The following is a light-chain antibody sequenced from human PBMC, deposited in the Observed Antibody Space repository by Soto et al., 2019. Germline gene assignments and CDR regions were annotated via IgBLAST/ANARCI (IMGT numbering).Light chain of an antibody. V-gene: IGKV3-15*01. CDR2: GAS. J-gene: IGKJ2*01. CDR1: QSVSSN. Sequence: ETVMTQSPATLSVSPGERATLSCRASQSVSSNLAWYQQKPGQAPRLLIYGASTRATGIPAGFSGSGSATEFTLTISSLQSEDFAVYYCQQYNNWPYTFGQGTKVDIK. CDR3: QQYNNWPYT.